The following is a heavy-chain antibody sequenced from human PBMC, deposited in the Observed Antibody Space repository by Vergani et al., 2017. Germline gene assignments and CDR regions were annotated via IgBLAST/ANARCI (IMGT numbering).Heavy chain of an antibody. J-gene: IGHJ6*02. CDR3: VREKMYSSSWYRHYYYGMDV. D-gene: IGHD6-13*01. CDR1: GYTFTSYY. CDR2: INPSGGST. Sequence: QVQLVQSGAEVKKPGASVKVSCKASGYTFTSYYMHWVRQAPGQGLEWMGIINPSGGSTSYAQKFQGRVTMTRDTSTSTVYMELSSLRPDDTAVYYCVREKMYSSSWYRHYYYGMDVWGQGP. V-gene: IGHV1-46*01.